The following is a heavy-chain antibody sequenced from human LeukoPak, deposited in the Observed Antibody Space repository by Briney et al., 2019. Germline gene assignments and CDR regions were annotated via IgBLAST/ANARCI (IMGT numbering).Heavy chain of an antibody. CDR3: ARDRSSGYLINYYYYGMDV. V-gene: IGHV3-53*01. D-gene: IGHD3-22*01. J-gene: IGHJ6*02. CDR2: IYSGGST. Sequence: PGGSLRLSCAASGFTLSSNYMSWVRQAPGKGLEWVSVIYSGGSTYYADSVKGRFTISRDNSKNTLYLQMNSLRAEDTAVYYCARDRSSGYLINYYYYGMDVWGQGTTVTVSS. CDR1: GFTLSSNY.